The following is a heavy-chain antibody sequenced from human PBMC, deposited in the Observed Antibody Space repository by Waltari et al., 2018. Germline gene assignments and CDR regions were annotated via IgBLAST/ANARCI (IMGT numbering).Heavy chain of an antibody. CDR3: ARTERYCSSTSCYGTDFDY. Sequence: EVQLVQSGAEVKKPGESLKISCKGSGYSFTSYWIGWVRQMPGKGLEWMGIIYPGDSDTRYSPSFQGQVTISADKSISTAYLQWSSLKASDTAMYYCARTERYCSSTSCYGTDFDYWGQGTLVTVSS. CDR1: GYSFTSYW. CDR2: IYPGDSDT. V-gene: IGHV5-51*01. J-gene: IGHJ4*02. D-gene: IGHD2-2*01.